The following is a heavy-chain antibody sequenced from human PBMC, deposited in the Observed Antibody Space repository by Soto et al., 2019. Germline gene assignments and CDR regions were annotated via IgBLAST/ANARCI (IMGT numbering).Heavy chain of an antibody. CDR2: IYYSGST. CDR3: ARRITIFGVVTSNWFDP. J-gene: IGHJ5*02. Sequence: SETLSLTCTVSGGSISSYYWSWIRQPPGKGLEWIGYIYYSGSTNYNPSLKSRVTISVDTSKNQFSLKLSSVTAADTAVYYCARRITIFGVVTSNWFDPWGQGTLVTVSS. CDR1: GGSISSYY. V-gene: IGHV4-59*01. D-gene: IGHD3-3*01.